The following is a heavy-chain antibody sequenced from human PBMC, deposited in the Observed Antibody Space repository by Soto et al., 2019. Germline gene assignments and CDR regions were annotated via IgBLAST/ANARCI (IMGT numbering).Heavy chain of an antibody. J-gene: IGHJ1*01. CDR2: FDPEDGET. Sequence: GASVKVSCEVSGYTLTELSMHWVRQAPGKGLEWMGGFDPEDGETIYAQKFQGRVTMTEDTSTDTAYMELSSLRSEDTAVYYCATLMVRGVDPEYFQHWGQGTLVTVSS. CDR1: GYTLTELS. D-gene: IGHD3-10*01. CDR3: ATLMVRGVDPEYFQH. V-gene: IGHV1-24*01.